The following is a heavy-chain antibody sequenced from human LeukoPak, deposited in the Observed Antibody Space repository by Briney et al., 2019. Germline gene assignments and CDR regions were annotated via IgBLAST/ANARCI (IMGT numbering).Heavy chain of an antibody. CDR2: ISYDGSNK. V-gene: IGHV3-30*18. J-gene: IGHJ6*03. Sequence: GGSLRLSCAASGFTFSSYGMHWVRQAPGKGLEWVAVISYDGSNKYYADSVEGRFTISRDNSKNTLYLQMNSLRAEDTAVYYCAKGPIFSHYMDVWGKGTTVTISS. CDR3: AKGPIFSHYMDV. CDR1: GFTFSSYG. D-gene: IGHD3-3*01.